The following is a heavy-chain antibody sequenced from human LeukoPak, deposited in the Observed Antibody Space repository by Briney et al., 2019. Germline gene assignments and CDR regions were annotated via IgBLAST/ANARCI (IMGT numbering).Heavy chain of an antibody. CDR2: ISYDGSNK. CDR1: GFSFSSYA. CDR3: VVVVAGWVH. D-gene: IGHD2-15*01. Sequence: PGGSLRLSCAASGFSFSSYAMHWVRQAPGKGLEWVAVISYDGSNKYYADSVKGRFTISRDNAKNTLYLQMNSLRAEDTAVYYAVVVVAGWVHWGQGTLVTVSS. V-gene: IGHV3-30-3*01. J-gene: IGHJ4*02.